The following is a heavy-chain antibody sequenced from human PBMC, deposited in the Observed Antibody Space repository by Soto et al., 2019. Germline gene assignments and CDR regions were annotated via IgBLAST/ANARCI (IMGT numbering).Heavy chain of an antibody. J-gene: IGHJ5*02. V-gene: IGHV1-69*06. D-gene: IGHD3-22*01. CDR3: ARMIKSDYYDSSGYYQNWFDP. CDR1: GGTFSSYA. Sequence: QVQLVQSGAEVKKPGSSVKVSCKASGGTFSSYAISWVRQAPGQGLEWMGGIIPIFGTANYAQKIQGRVTITADKSTSTAYMELSSLRSEDTAVYYCARMIKSDYYDSSGYYQNWFDPWGQGTLVTVSS. CDR2: IIPIFGTA.